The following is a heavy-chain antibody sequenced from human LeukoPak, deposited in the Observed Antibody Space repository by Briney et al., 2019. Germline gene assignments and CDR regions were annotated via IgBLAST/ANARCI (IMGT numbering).Heavy chain of an antibody. CDR2: IIPIFGTA. D-gene: IGHD3-16*02. Sequence: GASVKVSCKASGYTFTSYGISWVRQAPGQGLEWMGGIIPIFGTANYAQKFQGRVTITADKSTSTAYMELSSLRSEDTAVYYCARGTFGGVIGFASSFDYWGQGTLVTVSS. V-gene: IGHV1-69*06. CDR1: GYTFTSYG. J-gene: IGHJ4*02. CDR3: ARGTFGGVIGFASSFDY.